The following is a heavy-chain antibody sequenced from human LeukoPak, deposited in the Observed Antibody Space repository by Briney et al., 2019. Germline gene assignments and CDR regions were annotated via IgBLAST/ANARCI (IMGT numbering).Heavy chain of an antibody. D-gene: IGHD2-2*03. CDR1: GGSISSYY. J-gene: IGHJ4*02. Sequence: ETLSLTCTVSGGSISSYYWSWIRQPPGKGLEWIGYIYYSGSTNYNPSLKSRVTISVDTSKNQFSLKLSSVTAADTAVYYCARVGYCSSTSCLGTYFDYWGQGTLVTVSS. CDR3: ARVGYCSSTSCLGTYFDY. CDR2: IYYSGST. V-gene: IGHV4-59*08.